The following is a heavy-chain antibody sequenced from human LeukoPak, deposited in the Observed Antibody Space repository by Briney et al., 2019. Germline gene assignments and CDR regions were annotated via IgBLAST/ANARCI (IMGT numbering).Heavy chain of an antibody. CDR1: GFTFSSYG. Sequence: GGSLRLSCVASGFTFSSYGMNWVRPAPGKGLEWISYVGSRSSTIYYADSVKGRFTISRDNSKNTLYLQMNSLRADDTAVYYCATITSMRVVVISWGQGTLVTASS. D-gene: IGHD3-22*01. CDR2: VGSRSSTI. J-gene: IGHJ1*01. CDR3: ATITSMRVVVIS. V-gene: IGHV3-48*01.